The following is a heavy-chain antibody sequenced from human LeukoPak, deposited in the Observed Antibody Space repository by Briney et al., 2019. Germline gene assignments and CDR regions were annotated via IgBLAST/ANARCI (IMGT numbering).Heavy chain of an antibody. J-gene: IGHJ4*02. V-gene: IGHV3-48*02. Sequence: PGGSLRLSCTASGFTFSDYAMNWVSQPPGKGLEWLSHISHSGSTIYYSDSVKGRFTISRDNAENSLYLQMNSLRNEDTAVYYCTRRGDNDYWGQGTLVTVSS. D-gene: IGHD7-27*01. CDR1: GFTFSDYA. CDR3: TRRGDNDY. CDR2: ISHSGSTI.